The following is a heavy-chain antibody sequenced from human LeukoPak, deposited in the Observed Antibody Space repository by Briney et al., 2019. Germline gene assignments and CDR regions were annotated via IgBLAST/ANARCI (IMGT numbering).Heavy chain of an antibody. CDR1: GGSINSYY. V-gene: IGHV4-59*01. Sequence: PSETLSLTCTVSGGSINSYYWSWIRQPPGKGLEWIGYIYYSGSTNYNPSLKSRVTISVDTSKNQFSLKLSSVTAADTAVYYCARVGNSGSYYPWGQGTLVTVSS. D-gene: IGHD1-26*01. J-gene: IGHJ5*02. CDR3: ARVGNSGSYYP. CDR2: IYYSGST.